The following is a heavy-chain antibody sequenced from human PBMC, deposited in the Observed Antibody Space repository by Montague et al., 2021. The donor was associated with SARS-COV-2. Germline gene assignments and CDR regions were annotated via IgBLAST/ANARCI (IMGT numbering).Heavy chain of an antibody. CDR2: ISYSGST. V-gene: IGHV4-39*02. CDR3: ARLWDFYGSGSYKNSWFDP. D-gene: IGHD3-10*01. CDR1: AGSISTNSYY. Sequence: SETLSLTCTVSAGSISTNSYYWAWIRQPPGKGLEWIGSISYSGSTYFNPSLESRLTMSVDTSKNHFSLKLSSVTAADTAVYYCARLWDFYGSGSYKNSWFDPWDQGTRVTVSS. J-gene: IGHJ5*02.